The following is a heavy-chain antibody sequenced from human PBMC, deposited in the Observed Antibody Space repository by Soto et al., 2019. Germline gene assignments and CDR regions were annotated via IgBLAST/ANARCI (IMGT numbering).Heavy chain of an antibody. V-gene: IGHV3-30*18. J-gene: IGHJ6*02. Sequence: QVQLVESGGGVVQPGRSLRLSCAASGFTFDNYGLHWVRQAPGKGLEWVAVISYDGSKKFYADSVTGRFTISRDNSKNTLYLQMNTLRGEDTAVYYCAKDLEVVVVVTATRVLDVWGQGTTVTVSS. CDR3: AKDLEVVVVVTATRVLDV. CDR1: GFTFDNYG. D-gene: IGHD2-15*01. CDR2: ISYDGSKK.